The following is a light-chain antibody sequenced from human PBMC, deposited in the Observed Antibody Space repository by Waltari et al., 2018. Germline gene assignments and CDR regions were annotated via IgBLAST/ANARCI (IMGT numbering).Light chain of an antibody. CDR2: QDT. V-gene: IGLV3-1*01. CDR3: QAWASSNYV. CDR1: NLGEKY. Sequence: SYVLTQSPSVSVSPGQTVTITCSGDNLGEKYVSLYQQKPGQSPVLVIFQDTKRPSGIPARFSGSMSGDTATLTIGGTQPVDEADYFCQAWASSNYVFASGTKVTVL. J-gene: IGLJ1*01.